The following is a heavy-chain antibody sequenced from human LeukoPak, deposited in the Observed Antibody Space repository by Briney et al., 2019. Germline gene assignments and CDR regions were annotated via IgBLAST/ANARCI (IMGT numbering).Heavy chain of an antibody. CDR2: ISYDGGNG. Sequence: GGSLRLSCAASGFTFISYAMHWVRQAPGKGLEWVAVISYDGGNGYYRDSVKGRFTISRDNSKNTLYLQMNSLNADDTSIYYCAKDNWTFCISSTCYGRIGNSWGQGTPVTVSS. J-gene: IGHJ4*02. D-gene: IGHD2-2*01. CDR3: AKDNWTFCISSTCYGRIGNS. CDR1: GFTFISYA. V-gene: IGHV3-30*04.